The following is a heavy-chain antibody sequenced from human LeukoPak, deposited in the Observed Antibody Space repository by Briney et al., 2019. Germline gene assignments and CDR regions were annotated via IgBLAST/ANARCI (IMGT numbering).Heavy chain of an antibody. D-gene: IGHD4-23*01. J-gene: IGHJ4*02. CDR2: TNGSGGST. CDR1: VFTFSSNA. CDR3: AKDPPDRWARAPPNYYFDY. V-gene: IGHV3-23*01. Sequence: GGSLRLSCAASVFTFSSNAMSSVRQAPRKRLEWVSATNGSGGSTYYADSVKGRFTISRDNSKNTLYLQMNSLRAEDTAVYYCAKDPPDRWARAPPNYYFDYWGQGALVTVSS.